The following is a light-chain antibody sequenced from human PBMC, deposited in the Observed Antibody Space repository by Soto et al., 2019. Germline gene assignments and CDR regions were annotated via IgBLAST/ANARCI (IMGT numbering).Light chain of an antibody. CDR2: WAS. CDR1: QSVLYSSNNKNY. CDR3: QHYYTTPMYT. V-gene: IGKV4-1*01. Sequence: DIVMTQSPDSLAVSLGERATINCKSSQSVLYSSNNKNYLAWYPQKPGQPPKLLIYWASTRESGVLDRFSGSRSGTDFILTISSLQAEDVSCYYCQHYYTTPMYTFGQGTKLEIK. J-gene: IGKJ2*01.